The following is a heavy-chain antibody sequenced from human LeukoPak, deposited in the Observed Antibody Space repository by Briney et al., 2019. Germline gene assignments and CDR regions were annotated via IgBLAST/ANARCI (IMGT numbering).Heavy chain of an antibody. D-gene: IGHD3-10*01. J-gene: IGHJ6*03. CDR3: ARDDKGDTMVRGVIITSYYYMDV. CDR1: GYTFTSYG. V-gene: IGHV1-18*01. Sequence: ASVKVSCKASGYTFTSYGISWVRQAPGQGLEWMGWISAYNGNTNYAQKLQGRVTMTTDTSTSTAYMELRSLRSDDTTVYYCARDDKGDTMVRGVIITSYYYMDVWGKGTTVTVSS. CDR2: ISAYNGNT.